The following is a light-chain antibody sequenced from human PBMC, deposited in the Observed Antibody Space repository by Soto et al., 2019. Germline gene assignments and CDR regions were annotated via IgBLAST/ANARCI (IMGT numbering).Light chain of an antibody. J-gene: IGKJ5*01. CDR2: DAS. V-gene: IGKV3-11*01. CDR3: QQRSDRRPIT. CDR1: QSVSSH. Sequence: EIVLTQSLATLSLSPGEGGTLSCRASQSVSSHLAWYQQKPGQAPRLLIYDASKRPTGIPARFSGSGSGTDFTLTISSLEPEDSAVYYCQQRSDRRPITFGQGTRLEIK.